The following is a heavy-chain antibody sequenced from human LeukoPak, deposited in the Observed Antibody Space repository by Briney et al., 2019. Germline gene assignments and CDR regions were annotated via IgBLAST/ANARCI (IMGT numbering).Heavy chain of an antibody. Sequence: SVKVSCKASGGTFSSYAISWVRQAPGQGLEWMGRIIPILGIANYAQKFQGRVTITADKSTSTAYMELSSLRSEDTAVYYCARVGVGYCSSTSCPTYGMDVWGQGTTVTVSS. V-gene: IGHV1-69*04. CDR2: IIPILGIA. J-gene: IGHJ6*02. CDR1: GGTFSSYA. D-gene: IGHD2-2*01. CDR3: ARVGVGYCSSTSCPTYGMDV.